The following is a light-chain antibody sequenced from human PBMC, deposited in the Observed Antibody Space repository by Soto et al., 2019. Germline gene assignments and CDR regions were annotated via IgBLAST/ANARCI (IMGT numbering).Light chain of an antibody. CDR1: SSDVGGYNY. V-gene: IGLV2-14*03. CDR3: CSDTNSNTRQIV. CDR2: DVS. Sequence: QSVLTQPASVSGSPGQSITISCTGTSSDVGGYNYVSWYQHHPGKAPKLMIYDVSNRPSGVSNRFSGSKSGNTASLTISGLQPEEEADYYCCSDTNSNTRQIVFGTGTKVTVL. J-gene: IGLJ1*01.